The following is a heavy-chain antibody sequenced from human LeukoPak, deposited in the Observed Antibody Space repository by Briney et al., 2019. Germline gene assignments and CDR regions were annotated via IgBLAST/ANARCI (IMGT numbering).Heavy chain of an antibody. V-gene: IGHV3-48*03. D-gene: IGHD3-16*01. CDR3: ARDSDAGLGFFDY. J-gene: IGHJ4*02. CDR1: GLSFSSYE. Sequence: GGSLRLSCAASGLSFSSYEMNWVRQAPGKGLEWVSHISSSGSIKYYADSVKGRFTISRDNAKNSLYLQMNSLRAEDTAVYYCARDSDAGLGFFDYWGQGTLVTVPS. CDR2: ISSSGSIK.